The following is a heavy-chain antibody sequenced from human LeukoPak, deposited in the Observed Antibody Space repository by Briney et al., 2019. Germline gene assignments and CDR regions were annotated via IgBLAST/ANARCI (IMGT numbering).Heavy chain of an antibody. V-gene: IGHV3-21*01. Sequence: WGSLRLSCAASGFTFSSYSMNWVRQAPGKGLEWVSSISSSSSYIYYAGSVKGRFTISRDNAKNSLYLQMNSLRAEDTAVYYCASGHNWNSRGWFDPWGQGTLVTVSS. CDR1: GFTFSSYS. J-gene: IGHJ5*02. D-gene: IGHD1-7*01. CDR3: ASGHNWNSRGWFDP. CDR2: ISSSSSYI.